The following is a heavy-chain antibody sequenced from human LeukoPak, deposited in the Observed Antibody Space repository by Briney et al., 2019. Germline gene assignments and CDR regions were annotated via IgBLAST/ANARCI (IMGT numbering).Heavy chain of an antibody. J-gene: IGHJ6*03. Sequence: PGGSLRLSCAASGFTFSSYWMSRVRQAPGKGLEWVSAISGSGGSTYYADSVKGRFTISRDNSKNTLYLQMNSLRAEDTAVYYCARDRASYDFWSGYNYMDVWGKGTTVTVSS. CDR3: ARDRASYDFWSGYNYMDV. D-gene: IGHD3-3*01. V-gene: IGHV3-23*01. CDR2: ISGSGGST. CDR1: GFTFSSYW.